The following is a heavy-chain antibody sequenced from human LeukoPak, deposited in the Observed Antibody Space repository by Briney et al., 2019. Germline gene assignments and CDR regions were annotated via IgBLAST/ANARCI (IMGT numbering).Heavy chain of an antibody. D-gene: IGHD3-22*01. CDR2: IYSGGST. Sequence: GGSLRLSRAASGFTFSSYAMSWVRKAPGKWLEWVSVIYSGGSTYYADSVKGRFTISRDNSKNILYLQMNSLRAEDTAVYYCARLDLLDSSGMDYWGQGTLVTVSS. CDR3: ARLDLLDSSGMDY. J-gene: IGHJ4*02. CDR1: GFTFSSYA. V-gene: IGHV3-53*01.